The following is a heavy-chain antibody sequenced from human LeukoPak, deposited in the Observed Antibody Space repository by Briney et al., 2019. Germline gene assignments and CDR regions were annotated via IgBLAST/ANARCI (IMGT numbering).Heavy chain of an antibody. CDR2: INHSGST. V-gene: IGHV4-34*01. CDR3: ARGPYGSGSYYHQTFDP. CDR1: GGSFSGYY. D-gene: IGHD3-10*01. Sequence: SETLSLTCAVYGGSFSGYYWSWIRQPPGKGLEWIGEINHSGSTNYNPSLKSRVTISVDTSKNQFSLKLSSVTAADTAVYYCARGPYGSGSYYHQTFDPWGQGTLVTVSS. J-gene: IGHJ5*02.